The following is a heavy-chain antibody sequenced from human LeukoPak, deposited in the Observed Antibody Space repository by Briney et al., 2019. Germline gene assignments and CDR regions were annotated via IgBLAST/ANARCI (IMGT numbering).Heavy chain of an antibody. CDR3: AKFHMAVGTVDYFDC. J-gene: IGHJ4*02. Sequence: GGSLRLSCAASGFTFSSYAMSWVRQAPGKGLEWVSTISASGDNTYNADSVKGRFTISRDNSKNTLYLQMSSLRAEDTAIYYCAKFHMAVGTVDYFDCWGQGTLVIVSS. CDR1: GFTFSSYA. V-gene: IGHV3-23*01. CDR2: ISASGDNT. D-gene: IGHD6-13*01.